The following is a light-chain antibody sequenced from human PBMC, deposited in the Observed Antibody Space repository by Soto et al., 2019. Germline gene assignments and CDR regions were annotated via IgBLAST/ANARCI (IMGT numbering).Light chain of an antibody. CDR2: EVS. Sequence: QTVVTQPASVSGSPGQSITSSCTGTSSDVGGYNYVSWYQQHPGKAPKLMIYEVSNRPSGVSNRFSGSKSGNTASLTISGLQAEDEADYYCSSYTSSSTYVFGTGTKLTVL. V-gene: IGLV2-14*01. CDR3: SSYTSSSTYV. CDR1: SSDVGGYNY. J-gene: IGLJ1*01.